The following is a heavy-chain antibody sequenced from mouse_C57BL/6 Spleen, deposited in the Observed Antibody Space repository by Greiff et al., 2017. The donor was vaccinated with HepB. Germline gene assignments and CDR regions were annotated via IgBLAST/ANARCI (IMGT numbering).Heavy chain of an antibody. D-gene: IGHD2-4*01. CDR2: IHPNSGST. CDR1: GYTFTSYW. Sequence: QVQLKQPGAELVKPGASVKLSCKASGYTFTSYWMHWVKQRPGQGLEWIGMIHPNSGSTNYNEKFKSKATLTVDKSSSTAYMQLSSLTSEDSAVYYCARDDYDGAPFAYWGQGTLVTVSA. V-gene: IGHV1-64*01. CDR3: ARDDYDGAPFAY. J-gene: IGHJ3*01.